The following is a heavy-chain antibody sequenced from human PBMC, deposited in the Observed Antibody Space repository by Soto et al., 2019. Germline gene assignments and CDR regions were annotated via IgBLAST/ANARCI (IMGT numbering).Heavy chain of an antibody. V-gene: IGHV3-23*01. Sequence: EVQLLESGGGLIQPGGSLRLSCAPSGFIFSSYTMGWVRQAPGKGLEWVSSISGRGDSTYYADSVKGRFTISRDNSENTLYLKMNNLNAEGTAFDYCGKDRGGVAGGWEYFDHWGQGELVTVSS. CDR1: GFIFSSYT. CDR3: GKDRGGVAGGWEYFDH. J-gene: IGHJ4*02. D-gene: IGHD6-19*01. CDR2: ISGRGDST.